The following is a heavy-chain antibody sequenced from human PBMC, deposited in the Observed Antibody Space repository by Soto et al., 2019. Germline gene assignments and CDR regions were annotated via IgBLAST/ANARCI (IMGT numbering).Heavy chain of an antibody. CDR1: GGSISSYY. D-gene: IGHD5-12*01. Sequence: SETLSLTCTVSGGSISSYYWSWIRQPPGKGLEWIGYIYYSGSTNYNPSLKSRVTISVDTSKNQFSLKLSSVTAADTAVYYCARVDIVATIKGYYYYMDVWGKGTTVTVSS. J-gene: IGHJ6*03. V-gene: IGHV4-59*01. CDR3: ARVDIVATIKGYYYYMDV. CDR2: IYYSGST.